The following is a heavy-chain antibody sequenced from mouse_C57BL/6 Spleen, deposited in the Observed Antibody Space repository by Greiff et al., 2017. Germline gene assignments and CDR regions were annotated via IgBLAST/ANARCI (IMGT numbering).Heavy chain of an antibody. V-gene: IGHV5-17*01. J-gene: IGHJ2*01. CDR3: ARGDYGSSYGGYFDY. D-gene: IGHD1-1*01. Sequence: EVKLMESGGGLVKPGGSLKLSCAASGFTFSDYGMHWVRQAPEKGLEWVAYISSGSSTIYYADTVKGRYTISRDNATNTLFLQMTSLRSEETAMYYCARGDYGSSYGGYFDYWGQGTTLTVSS. CDR1: GFTFSDYG. CDR2: ISSGSSTI.